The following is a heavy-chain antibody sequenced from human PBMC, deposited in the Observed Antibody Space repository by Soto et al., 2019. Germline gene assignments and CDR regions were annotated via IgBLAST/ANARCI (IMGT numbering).Heavy chain of an antibody. V-gene: IGHV4-59*01. Sequence: SETLSLTCTVSAGSISSYYCSWIRHPPGKGLEWIGYIYYSGSTNYNPSLKSRVTISVDTSKNQFSLKLSSVTAADTAVYYCARAKIAAAGTNGNWFDPWGQGTLVTVS. J-gene: IGHJ5*02. CDR2: IYYSGST. D-gene: IGHD6-13*01. CDR3: ARAKIAAAGTNGNWFDP. CDR1: AGSISSYY.